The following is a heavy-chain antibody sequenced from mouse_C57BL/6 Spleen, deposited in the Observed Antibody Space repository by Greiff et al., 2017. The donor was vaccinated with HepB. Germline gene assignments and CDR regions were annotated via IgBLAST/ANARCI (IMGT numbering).Heavy chain of an antibody. CDR1: GYTFTSYW. V-gene: IGHV1-69*01. CDR2: IDPSDSYT. J-gene: IGHJ3*01. Sequence: QVQLQQSGAELVMPGASVKLSCKASGYTFTSYWMHWVKQRPGQGLEWIGEIDPSDSYTNYNQKFKGKSTLTVDKSSSTAYMQLSSLTSEDSAVYYCARSGGYYPYWGQGTLVTVSA. D-gene: IGHD2-3*01. CDR3: ARSGGYYPY.